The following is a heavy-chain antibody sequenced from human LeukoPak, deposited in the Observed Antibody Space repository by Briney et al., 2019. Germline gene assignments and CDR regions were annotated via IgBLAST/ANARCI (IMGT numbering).Heavy chain of an antibody. Sequence: GESLKISCKGSGYSFTSYWIGWVRQMPGKGLEWMGIIYPGDSGTRYSPSFQGQVTISADKSISTAYLQWSSLKASDTAMYYCARPTYIAVAGREDAFDIWGQGTMVTVSS. V-gene: IGHV5-51*01. CDR2: IYPGDSGT. CDR3: ARPTYIAVAGREDAFDI. J-gene: IGHJ3*02. CDR1: GYSFTSYW. D-gene: IGHD6-19*01.